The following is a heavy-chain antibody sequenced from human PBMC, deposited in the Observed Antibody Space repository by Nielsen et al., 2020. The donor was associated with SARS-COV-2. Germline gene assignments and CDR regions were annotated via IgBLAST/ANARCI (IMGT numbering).Heavy chain of an antibody. CDR1: GYSLTKIS. CDR2: FDPEDGEI. Sequence: ASVKVSCKVSGYSLTKISMHWVRQAPGKGLEWMGSFDPEDGEIIYAQKFEGRVTMTEDTSTDTAYMELRSLRSEDTAVYYCATSDFTIIPLFWGQGTAVTVSS. J-gene: IGHJ6*02. V-gene: IGHV1-24*01. D-gene: IGHD3-3*01. CDR3: ATSDFTIIPLF.